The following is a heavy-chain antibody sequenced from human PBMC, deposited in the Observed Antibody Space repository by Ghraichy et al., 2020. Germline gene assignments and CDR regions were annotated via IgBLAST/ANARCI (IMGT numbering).Heavy chain of an antibody. CDR1: GGSVSSGSYY. CDR3: ASVDSSGWYGRY. D-gene: IGHD6-19*01. Sequence: SETLSLTCTVSGGSVSSGSYYWSWIRQPPGKGLEWIGYIYYSGSTNYNPSLKSRVTISVDTSKNQFSLKLSSVTAADTAVYYCASVDSSGWYGRYWGHGTLVTVSS. J-gene: IGHJ4*01. V-gene: IGHV4-61*01. CDR2: IYYSGST.